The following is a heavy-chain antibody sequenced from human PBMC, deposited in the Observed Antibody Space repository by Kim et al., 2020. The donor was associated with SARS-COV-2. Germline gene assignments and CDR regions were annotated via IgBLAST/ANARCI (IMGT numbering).Heavy chain of an antibody. V-gene: IGHV3-11*06. D-gene: IGHD3-10*01. CDR1: GFTFSDYY. Sequence: GWSLRLSCAASGFTFSDYYMSWIRQAPGKGLEWVSYISSSSSYTNYADSVKGRFTISRDNAKNSLYLQMNSLRAEDTAVYYCARRWELSVDPWGQGTLVTVSS. J-gene: IGHJ5*02. CDR3: ARRWELSVDP. CDR2: ISSSSSYT.